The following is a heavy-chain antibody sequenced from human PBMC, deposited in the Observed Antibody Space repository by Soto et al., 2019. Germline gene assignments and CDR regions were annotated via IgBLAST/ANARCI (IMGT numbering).Heavy chain of an antibody. V-gene: IGHV4-38-2*01. D-gene: IGHD3-3*01. Sequence: SETMSLTCAVSGYSISSGYYWGWIRQPPGKGLEWIGSIYHSGSTYYNPSLKSRVTISVDTSTNQFSPKLSSVTAADTAIYYCAKDALAYYDFWSWGQGTLVTVSS. CDR2: IYHSGST. J-gene: IGHJ4*02. CDR3: AKDALAYYDFWS. CDR1: GYSISSGYY.